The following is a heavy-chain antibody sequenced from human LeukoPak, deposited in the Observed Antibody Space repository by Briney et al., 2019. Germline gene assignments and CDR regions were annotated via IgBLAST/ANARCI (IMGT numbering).Heavy chain of an antibody. CDR1: GGSFRTYY. D-gene: IGHD6-19*01. J-gene: IGHJ3*02. CDR2: IYTGGST. V-gene: IGHV4-4*09. Sequence: PATLSLTYTASGGSFRTYYWSWIRQPPGKGLEWIGYIYTGGSTNYNPSLKRRVTISVDTSKTQFSLKLSSVTAADTAVYYCARPHSSGWYGAFDIWGQGTMVTVSS. CDR3: ARPHSSGWYGAFDI.